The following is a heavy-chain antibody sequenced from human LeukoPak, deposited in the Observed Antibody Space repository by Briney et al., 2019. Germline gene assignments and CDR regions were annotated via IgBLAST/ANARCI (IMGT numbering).Heavy chain of an antibody. Sequence: GGSLRLSCAASGFTFSIYSMNWVRQAPGKGLEWVSYISGSGSPISYATSVKGRITISRDNAKNSLYLQMNSLRDEDTAVYYCARDTNWAFDYWGQGTLVTVSS. CDR1: GFTFSIYS. V-gene: IGHV3-48*02. J-gene: IGHJ4*02. D-gene: IGHD1-1*01. CDR3: ARDTNWAFDY. CDR2: ISGSGSPI.